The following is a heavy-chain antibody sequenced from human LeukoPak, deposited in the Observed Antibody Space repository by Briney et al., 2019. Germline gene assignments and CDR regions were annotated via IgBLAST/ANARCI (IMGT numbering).Heavy chain of an antibody. CDR3: ASRTYYYGSGSLHNDAFDI. CDR2: IYYSGST. J-gene: IGHJ3*02. CDR1: GGSISSYY. D-gene: IGHD3-10*01. V-gene: IGHV4-59*01. Sequence: SETLSPTCTVSGGSISSYYWSWIRQPPGKGLEWIGYIYYSGSTNYNPSLKSRVTISVDTSKNQFSLKLSSVTAADTAVYYCASRTYYYGSGSLHNDAFDIWGQGTMVTVSS.